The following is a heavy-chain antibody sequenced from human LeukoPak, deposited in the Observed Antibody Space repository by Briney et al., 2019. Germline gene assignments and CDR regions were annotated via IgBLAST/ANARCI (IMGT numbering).Heavy chain of an antibody. CDR3: ARIGDTAMAYAFDI. CDR2: INHSGST. V-gene: IGHV4-34*01. D-gene: IGHD5-18*01. CDR1: GGSFSGYY. J-gene: IGHJ3*02. Sequence: PSETLSLTCAVYGGSFSGYYWSWIRQPPGKGLEWIGEINHSGSTNYNPSLKGRVTISVDTSKNQFSLKLSSVTAADTAVYYCARIGDTAMAYAFDIWGQGTMVTVSS.